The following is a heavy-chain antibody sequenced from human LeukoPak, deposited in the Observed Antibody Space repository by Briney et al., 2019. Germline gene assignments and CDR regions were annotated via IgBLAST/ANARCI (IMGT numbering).Heavy chain of an antibody. J-gene: IGHJ4*02. D-gene: IGHD3-9*01. CDR1: GGSISSGDYY. V-gene: IGHV4-30-4*01. CDR3: ARVFGYFDWLLPAYYFDY. Sequence: SQTLSLTCTVSGGSISSGDYYWSWIRQPPGKGLEWIGYIYYSGSTYYNPSLKSRVTISVDTSKNQSSLKLSSVTAADTAVYYCARVFGYFDWLLPAYYFDYWGQGTLVTVSS. CDR2: IYYSGST.